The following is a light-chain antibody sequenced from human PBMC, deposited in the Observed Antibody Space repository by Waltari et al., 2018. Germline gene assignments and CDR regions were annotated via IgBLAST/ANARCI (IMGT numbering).Light chain of an antibody. Sequence: QLMLTQSPSASASLGASVELSCTLSSGHRNYAIAWHQQQPEKGPRFLMKVNSDGSPDKGDGIPDRFSGASSGAERDLSISSLQSEDEADYYCQTWGTGIHWVFGGGTKLTVL. CDR3: QTWGTGIHWV. CDR1: SGHRNYA. J-gene: IGLJ3*02. CDR2: VNSDGSP. V-gene: IGLV4-69*01.